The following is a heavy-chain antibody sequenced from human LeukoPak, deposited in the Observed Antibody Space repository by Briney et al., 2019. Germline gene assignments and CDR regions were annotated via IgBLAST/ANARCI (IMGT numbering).Heavy chain of an antibody. J-gene: IGHJ4*02. V-gene: IGHV3-48*04. CDR2: ISSSSSSTI. CDR1: GFTFSGYS. Sequence: QPGGSLRLSCAASGFTFSGYSMHWVRQTPGKGLEWVSYISSSSSSTIYYADSVKGRFTISRDNAKNSLYLQMNSLRAEDTAVYYCARDAVKRRDGYNCPDYWGQGTLVTVSS. CDR3: ARDAVKRRDGYNCPDY. D-gene: IGHD5-24*01.